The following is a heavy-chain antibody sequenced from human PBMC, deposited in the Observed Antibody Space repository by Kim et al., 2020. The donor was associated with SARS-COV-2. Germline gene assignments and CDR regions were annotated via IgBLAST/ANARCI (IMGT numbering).Heavy chain of an antibody. Sequence: SETLSLTCTVSGGSISSGGYYWSWIRQHPGKGLEWIGYIYYSGSTYYNPSLKSRVTISVDTSKNQFSLKLSSVTAADTAVYYCARGGAESAAMFDYWGQGTLVTVSS. J-gene: IGHJ4*02. D-gene: IGHD2-2*01. CDR2: IYYSGST. CDR3: ARGGAESAAMFDY. CDR1: GGSISSGGYY. V-gene: IGHV4-31*03.